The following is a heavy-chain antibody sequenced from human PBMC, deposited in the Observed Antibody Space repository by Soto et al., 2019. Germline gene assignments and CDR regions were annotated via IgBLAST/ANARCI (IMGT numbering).Heavy chain of an antibody. D-gene: IGHD1-26*01. Sequence: SETLSLTCAVYGGSFSGYYWSWIRQPPGKGLEWIGEINRSGSTNYNPSLKSRVTISVDTSKNQFSLKLCSVTAADTAVYYCARGGITVVTHSYYYYFDYWGQGTLVTVSS. J-gene: IGHJ4*02. CDR2: INRSGST. CDR1: GGSFSGYY. V-gene: IGHV4-34*01. CDR3: ARGGITVVTHSYYYYFDY.